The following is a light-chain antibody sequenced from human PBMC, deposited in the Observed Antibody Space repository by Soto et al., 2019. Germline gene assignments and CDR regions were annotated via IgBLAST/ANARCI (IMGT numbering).Light chain of an antibody. Sequence: EIVLTQSPGTLPLSPGKRATLSCRASQSVSSSYLAWYQQKPGQAPRLLIYAASSRATGIPDRFSGSGSGTAFTLTISRLEPEDVAVYYCQQHGSSPTWTFGQGTKV. J-gene: IGKJ1*01. CDR2: AAS. V-gene: IGKV3-20*01. CDR3: QQHGSSPTWT. CDR1: QSVSSSY.